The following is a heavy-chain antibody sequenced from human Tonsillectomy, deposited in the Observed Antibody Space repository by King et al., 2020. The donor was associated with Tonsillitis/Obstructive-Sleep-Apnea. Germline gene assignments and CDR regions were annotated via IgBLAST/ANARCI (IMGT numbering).Heavy chain of an antibody. D-gene: IGHD5-18*01. V-gene: IGHV3-21*01. CDR1: GFTFTSYS. J-gene: IGHJ4*02. CDR3: ASVSYLPGYTYPYYFDY. Sequence: VQLVESGGGLVKPGRSLRLSCAASGFTFTSYSLNWVRQAPGKGLEWVSSISSSSSYIYYADSVKGRFTISRDNAKNSLYLKMNSLRAEDTAVYYCASVSYLPGYTYPYYFDYWGQGVLVTVSS. CDR2: ISSSSSYI.